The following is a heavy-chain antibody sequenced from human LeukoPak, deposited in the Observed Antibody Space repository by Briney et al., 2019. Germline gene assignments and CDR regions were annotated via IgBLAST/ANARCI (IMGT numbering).Heavy chain of an antibody. D-gene: IGHD2-2*01. CDR3: ARICSSADCLIAE. CDR2: INSDASDT. Sequence: PGGSLRLSCAASGFTFSRHWMHWVRQAPGKGLVWISRINSDASDTNYADFVKGRFTISRDNAKNTVYLQINSLRDEDTAVYYWARICSSADCLIAEGGQGTLVTGSS. J-gene: IGHJ4*02. V-gene: IGHV3-74*01. CDR1: GFTFSRHW.